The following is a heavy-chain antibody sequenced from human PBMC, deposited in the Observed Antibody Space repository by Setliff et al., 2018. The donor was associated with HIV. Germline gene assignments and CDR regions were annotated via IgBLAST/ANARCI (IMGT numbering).Heavy chain of an antibody. CDR2: IYHSGST. CDR1: GDSIRSDHW. V-gene: IGHV4-4*02. J-gene: IGHJ4*02. Sequence: PSETLSLTCAVSGDSIRSDHWWTWVRQSSGKGLEWIGEIYHSGSTTYNPSLKSRVTISLDTSKNQFSLKLFSVTAADTAVYYCVRELGRKVDYWGQGALVTVSS. CDR3: VRELGRKVDY.